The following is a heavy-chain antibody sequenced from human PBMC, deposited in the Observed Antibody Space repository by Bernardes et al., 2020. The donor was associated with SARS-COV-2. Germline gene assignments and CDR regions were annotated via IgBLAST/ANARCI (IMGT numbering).Heavy chain of an antibody. CDR1: GGSISSYY. CDR2: IYYSGST. CDR3: GRGGRGDDYVWEN. J-gene: IGHJ4*02. Sequence: SETLSLTCTVSGGSISSYYWSWIRQPPGKGLEWIGYIYYSGSTNYNPSLKSRVTISVDTSKNQFSLKLSSVTAADSAVYYCGRGGRGDDYVWENWGQGTLVTVSS. D-gene: IGHD3-16*01. V-gene: IGHV4-59*01.